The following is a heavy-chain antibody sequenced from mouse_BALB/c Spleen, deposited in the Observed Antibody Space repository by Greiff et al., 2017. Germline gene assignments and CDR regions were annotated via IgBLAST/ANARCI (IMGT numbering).Heavy chain of an antibody. CDR3: ARGRTTVVFDY. D-gene: IGHD1-1*01. CDR2: ISSGGSYT. J-gene: IGHJ2*01. Sequence: EVQLVESGGGLVKPGGSLKLSCAASGFTFSSYAMSWVRQSPEKRLEWVAEISSGGSYTYYPDTVTGRFTISRDNAKNTLYLEMSSLRSEDTAMYYCARGRTTVVFDYWGQGTTLTVSS. CDR1: GFTFSSYA. V-gene: IGHV5-9-4*01.